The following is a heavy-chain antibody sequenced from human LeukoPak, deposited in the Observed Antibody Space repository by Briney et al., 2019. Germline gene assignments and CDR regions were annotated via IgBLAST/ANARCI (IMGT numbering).Heavy chain of an antibody. CDR2: FRGSGGST. V-gene: IGHV3-23*01. CDR1: GFTFSSYG. D-gene: IGHD6-6*01. Sequence: GGSLRLSCAASGFTFSSYGMMWARQSTGKGVVGVSAFRGSGGSTYYADSVKGRFTISRDNSKNTLYLQMNSLRAEDTAVYYCAKDLHTSSSLVPFDYWGQGTLVAVAS. J-gene: IGHJ4*02. CDR3: AKDLHTSSSLVPFDY.